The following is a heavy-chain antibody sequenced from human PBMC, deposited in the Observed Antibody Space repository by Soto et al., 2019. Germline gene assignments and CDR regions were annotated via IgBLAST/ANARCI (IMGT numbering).Heavy chain of an antibody. Sequence: WGSLRLSCSASVVTFSSYAMSWFRQAPGKGLEWVSAISGSGGSTYYADSVKGRFTISRDNSKNTLYVQMNSLRAEDTAVYYCAKDKCSSTGCYRHYQYGMDVWGQGTTVTVSS. J-gene: IGHJ6*02. D-gene: IGHD2-2*02. CDR2: ISGSGGST. CDR1: VVTFSSYA. V-gene: IGHV3-23*01. CDR3: AKDKCSSTGCYRHYQYGMDV.